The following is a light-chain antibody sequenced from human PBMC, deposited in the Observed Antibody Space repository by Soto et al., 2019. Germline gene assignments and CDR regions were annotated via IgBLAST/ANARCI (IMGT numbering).Light chain of an antibody. CDR2: DAS. Sequence: EIVLTQSPATLSLSPGERATLSCRASQTISSYLAWYQLKRGQAPRLLIYDASTRATGIPARFSGSGSGTDFTLIISSLQSEDFAVYYCQQYEKWPPITFGQGTRLEIK. CDR3: QQYEKWPPIT. J-gene: IGKJ5*01. CDR1: QTISSY. V-gene: IGKV3-15*01.